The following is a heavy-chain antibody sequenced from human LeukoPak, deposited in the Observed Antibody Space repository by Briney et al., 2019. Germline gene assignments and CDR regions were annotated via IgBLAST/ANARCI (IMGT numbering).Heavy chain of an antibody. CDR2: INAGNGNT. CDR3: ASDYGDYVFYY. V-gene: IGHV1-3*03. J-gene: IGHJ4*02. D-gene: IGHD4-17*01. Sequence: ASVKVSCKASGYTFTGYYMHWVRQAPGQRLEWMGWINAGNGNTKYSQEFQGRVTITRDTSASTAYMELSSLRSEDMAVYYCASDYGDYVFYYWGQGTLVTVSS. CDR1: GYTFTGYY.